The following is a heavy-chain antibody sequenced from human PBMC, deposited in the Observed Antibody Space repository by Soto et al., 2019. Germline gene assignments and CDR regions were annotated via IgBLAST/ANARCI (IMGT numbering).Heavy chain of an antibody. V-gene: IGHV1-2*04. J-gene: IGHJ6*02. D-gene: IGHD6-19*01. Sequence: ASVKVSCKASGYTFTGYYMHWVRQAPGQGLEWMGWINPNSGGTNYAQKFQGWVTMTRDTSISTAYMELSRLRSDDTAVYYCAREVPGIAVAGRIRKERTKPYYYYGMDVWGQGTTVTVSS. CDR3: AREVPGIAVAGRIRKERTKPYYYYGMDV. CDR1: GYTFTGYY. CDR2: INPNSGGT.